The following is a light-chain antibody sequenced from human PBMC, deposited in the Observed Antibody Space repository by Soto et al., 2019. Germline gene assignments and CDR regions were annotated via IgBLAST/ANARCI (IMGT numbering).Light chain of an antibody. Sequence: DIQMTQSPSSLSLSVGDRVTITCRASQSITNYLNWYQQKPGKAPKLLVYAASSLQSGVPSRFSVNGSGTDFTLTISSLQPEDFASYYCQKSDSYPYTFGQGTKLEIK. V-gene: IGKV1-39*01. CDR3: QKSDSYPYT. CDR1: QSITNY. J-gene: IGKJ2*01. CDR2: AAS.